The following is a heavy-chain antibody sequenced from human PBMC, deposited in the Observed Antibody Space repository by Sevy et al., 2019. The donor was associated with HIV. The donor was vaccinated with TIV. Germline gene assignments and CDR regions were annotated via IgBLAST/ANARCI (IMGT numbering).Heavy chain of an antibody. V-gene: IGHV1-18*01. D-gene: IGHD1-26*01. J-gene: IGHJ4*02. CDR1: GYTFTSYG. CDR3: ARDRGDSGSQHFDY. Sequence: ASVKVSCKASGYTFTSYGINWVRQAPGQGLEWMGRITAYNDNRNYAQKFQDRVTMTTDTSTSTAYMELRSLGSDDTAVYYCARDRGDSGSQHFDYWGQGTLVTVSS. CDR2: ITAYNDNR.